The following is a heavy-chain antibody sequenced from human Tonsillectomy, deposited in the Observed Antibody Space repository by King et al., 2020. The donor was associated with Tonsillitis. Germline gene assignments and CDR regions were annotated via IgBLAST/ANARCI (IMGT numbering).Heavy chain of an antibody. CDR1: GYTFTSYY. V-gene: IGHV1-46*03. Sequence: QVQLVESGAEVKKPGASVKVSCKASGYTFTSYYMHWVRQAPGQGLEWMGIINPSGGSTSYAQKFQGRVTMTRDTYTSTVYMELSSLRSEDTAVYYCARAADYDILTGYYIFLDQYGMDVWGQGTTVTVSS. J-gene: IGHJ6*02. D-gene: IGHD3-9*01. CDR2: INPSGGST. CDR3: ARAADYDILTGYYIFLDQYGMDV.